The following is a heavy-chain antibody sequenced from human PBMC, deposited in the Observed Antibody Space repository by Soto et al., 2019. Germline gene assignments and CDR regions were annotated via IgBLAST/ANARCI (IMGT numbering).Heavy chain of an antibody. CDR2: IYSGGST. CDR3: ATGPHDYSNYPYYFDF. V-gene: IGHV3-53*01. D-gene: IGHD4-4*01. CDR1: GFTVSSNY. J-gene: IGHJ4*02. Sequence: GGSLRLSCAASGFTVSSNYMSWVRQAPGKGLEWVSVIYSGGSTYYADSVKGRFTISRDSSESTLYLQMNSLRAEDTAVYYCATGPHDYSNYPYYFDFWGQGTLVTVSS.